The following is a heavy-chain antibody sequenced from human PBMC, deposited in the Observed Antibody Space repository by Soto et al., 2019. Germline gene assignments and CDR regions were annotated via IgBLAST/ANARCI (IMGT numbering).Heavy chain of an antibody. J-gene: IGHJ3*02. CDR3: ARDGGSGWYFAFDI. V-gene: IGHV4-31*03. D-gene: IGHD6-19*01. CDR1: GGSISSGGYY. CDR2: IYYSGST. Sequence: PSETLSLTCTVSGGSISSGGYYWSWIRQHPGKGLEWIGYIYYSGSTYYNPSLKSRVTISVDTSKNQFSLKLSSVTAADTAVYYCARDGGSGWYFAFDIWGQGTMVTVSS.